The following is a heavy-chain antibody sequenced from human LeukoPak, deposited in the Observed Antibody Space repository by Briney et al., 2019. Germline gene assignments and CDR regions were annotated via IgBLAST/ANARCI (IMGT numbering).Heavy chain of an antibody. Sequence: GGSLRLSCAASGFTVGSNYMSWVRQAPGKGLEWVSVIYSGGSTYYADSVKGRFTISRDNSKNTLYLQMNSLRAEDTAVYYCARDTRDVGYGMDVWGQGTTVTVSS. V-gene: IGHV3-66*02. CDR2: IYSGGST. CDR3: ARDTRDVGYGMDV. J-gene: IGHJ6*02. D-gene: IGHD5-24*01. CDR1: GFTVGSNY.